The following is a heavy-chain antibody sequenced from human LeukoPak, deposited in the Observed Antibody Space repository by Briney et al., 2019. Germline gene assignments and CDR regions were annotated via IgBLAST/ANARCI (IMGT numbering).Heavy chain of an antibody. CDR2: INHSGST. Sequence: SETLSPTCAVYGGSFSGYYWSWIRQPPGKGLEWIGEINHSGSTNYNPSLKSRVTISVDTSKNQFSLKLSSVTAAETAVYYCSRVRYSSGWYFDYWGQGTLVTVSS. V-gene: IGHV4-34*01. CDR3: SRVRYSSGWYFDY. CDR1: GGSFSGYY. D-gene: IGHD6-19*01. J-gene: IGHJ4*02.